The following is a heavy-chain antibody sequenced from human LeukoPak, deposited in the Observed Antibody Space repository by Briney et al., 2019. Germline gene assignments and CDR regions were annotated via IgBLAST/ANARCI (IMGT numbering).Heavy chain of an antibody. V-gene: IGHV3-53*01. J-gene: IGHJ4*02. CDR3: ASSVWFGGGFDY. CDR1: GFTVSSNY. D-gene: IGHD3-10*01. Sequence: GGSLRLSCAASGFTVSSNYMSWVRQAPGKGPEWVSVIYSGGSTYYADSVKGRFTISRDNSKNTLYLQMNSLRAEDTAVYYCASSVWFGGGFDYWGQGTLVTVSS. CDR2: IYSGGST.